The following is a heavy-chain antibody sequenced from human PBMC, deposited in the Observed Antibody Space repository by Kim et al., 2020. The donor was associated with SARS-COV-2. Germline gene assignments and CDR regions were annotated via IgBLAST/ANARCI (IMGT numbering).Heavy chain of an antibody. CDR1: GGSISSSSYY. J-gene: IGHJ5*02. Sequence: SETLSLTCTVSGGSISSSSYYWGWIRQPPGKGLEWIGSIYYSGSTYYNPSLKSRVTISVDTSKNQFSLKLSSVTAADTAVYYCARGRVAAAGTSHWFDP. CDR3: ARGRVAAAGTSHWFDP. D-gene: IGHD6-13*01. CDR2: IYYSGST. V-gene: IGHV4-39*07.